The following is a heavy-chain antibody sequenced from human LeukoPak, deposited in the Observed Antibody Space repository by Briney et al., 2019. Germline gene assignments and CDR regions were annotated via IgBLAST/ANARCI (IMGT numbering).Heavy chain of an antibody. Sequence: SETLSLTCTVSGGSISSYYWSWIRQPPGKGLEWIGEINHSGSTNYSPSLKSRVTISIDTSKIQFSLKLNSVTAADTAVYYCARTTPDTSGWPGWGRGTLVTVSS. CDR3: ARTTPDTSGWPG. V-gene: IGHV4-34*01. D-gene: IGHD6-19*01. J-gene: IGHJ4*02. CDR1: GGSISSYY. CDR2: INHSGST.